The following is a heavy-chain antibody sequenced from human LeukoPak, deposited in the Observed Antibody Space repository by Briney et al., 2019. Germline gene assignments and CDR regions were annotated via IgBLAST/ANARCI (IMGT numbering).Heavy chain of an antibody. V-gene: IGHV3-66*01. CDR3: ARGRFGLSPDY. Sequence: GGSLRLSCAAYRFTVSSNYMSWVRQAPGKGLEWVSFIYSSGSTYYADSVRGRFTISRDNSNNTLYLQMNSLRVEDTAVYYCARGRFGLSPDYWGQGTLVTVSS. D-gene: IGHD3-16*01. CDR1: RFTVSSNY. CDR2: IYSSGST. J-gene: IGHJ4*02.